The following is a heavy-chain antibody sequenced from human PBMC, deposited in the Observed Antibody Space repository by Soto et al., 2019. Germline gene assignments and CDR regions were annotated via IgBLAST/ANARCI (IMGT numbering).Heavy chain of an antibody. CDR2: LGGGGDT. V-gene: IGHV3-23*01. Sequence: GGSLRLSCSASGFTFGTYTMNWVRQAPGKGLEWVSALGGGGDTHYAESVKGRFTISRDYSKNILLLQMNSLRDEDSAIYYCTKDRHPDGIWTFDFWGQGTLVTVSS. CDR3: TKDRHPDGIWTFDF. J-gene: IGHJ4*02. CDR1: GFTFGTYT. D-gene: IGHD3-9*01.